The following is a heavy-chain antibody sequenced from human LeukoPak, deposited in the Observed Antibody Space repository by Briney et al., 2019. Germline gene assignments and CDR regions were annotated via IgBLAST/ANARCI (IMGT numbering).Heavy chain of an antibody. CDR1: GSPFGSYL. D-gene: IGHD5-24*01. V-gene: IGHV3-7*01. CDR2: KKKDGGIK. J-gene: IGHJ4*02. Sequence: GHTRLSCAAPGSPFGSYLMTWFRQAPGKGLERVANKKKDGGIKPQLASVKGRFTISRDNAKNSVYLQMNSLATEDTAIFYCARDNNFCPGDYWGQGTLVTVPS. CDR3: ARDNNFCPGDY.